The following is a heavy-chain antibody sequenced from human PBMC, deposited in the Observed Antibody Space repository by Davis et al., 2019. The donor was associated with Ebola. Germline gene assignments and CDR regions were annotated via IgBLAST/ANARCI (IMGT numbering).Heavy chain of an antibody. CDR1: GYTFTSYA. V-gene: IGHV1-3*01. CDR2: INAGNGNT. Sequence: AASVTVSCKASGYTFTSYAMHWVRQAPGQRLEWMGWINAGNGNTKYSQRFQGRVTITRDTSASTAYMELRSLRSEDTAVYYCARDLRGWDSIYYYFGMDVWGKGTTVTVSS. J-gene: IGHJ6*04. CDR3: ARDLRGWDSIYYYFGMDV. D-gene: IGHD6-19*01.